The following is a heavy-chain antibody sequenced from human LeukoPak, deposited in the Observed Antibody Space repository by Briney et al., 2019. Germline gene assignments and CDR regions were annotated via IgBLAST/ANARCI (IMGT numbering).Heavy chain of an antibody. CDR1: GYTFTGYY. D-gene: IGHD3-22*01. J-gene: IGHJ6*02. V-gene: IGHV1-2*04. Sequence: ASVKVSCKASGYTFTGYYMHWVRQAPGQALEWMGWINPNSGGTNYAQKFQGWVTMTRDTSISTAYMELSRLRSDDTAVYYCARDYYDSSGYYYYYGMDVWGQGTTVTVSS. CDR2: INPNSGGT. CDR3: ARDYYDSSGYYYYYGMDV.